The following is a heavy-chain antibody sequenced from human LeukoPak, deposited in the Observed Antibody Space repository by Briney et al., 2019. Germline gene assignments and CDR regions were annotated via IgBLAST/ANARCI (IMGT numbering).Heavy chain of an antibody. CDR1: GGSFRRSA. D-gene: IGHD4-11*01. Sequence: SVKDSCKASGGSFRRSAISWVRQTPGQGLEWMGGIIPMFGTPNYAQKFRGRVSMTTEESTSTAYMELSSLTSEDTAVYYCTKTSQSPVTPGAFDIWGQGTMVTVSS. CDR2: IIPMFGTP. CDR3: TKTSQSPVTPGAFDI. V-gene: IGHV1-69*05. J-gene: IGHJ3*02.